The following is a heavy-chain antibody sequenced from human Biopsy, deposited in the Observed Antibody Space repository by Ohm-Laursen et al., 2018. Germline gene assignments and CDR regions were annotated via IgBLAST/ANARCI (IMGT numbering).Heavy chain of an antibody. CDR1: GDTFSNYG. CDR2: IVPILGTV. Sequence: ASVKVSCKAPGDTFSNYGVNWVRQAPGQGLEWLGRIVPILGTVNYAQRFQGRVALTADKSTGTAYMELNRLISDDTAVYYCATDADGYYTEFDFWGQGTLITVSS. J-gene: IGHJ4*02. V-gene: IGHV1-69*04. CDR3: ATDADGYYTEFDF. D-gene: IGHD5-24*01.